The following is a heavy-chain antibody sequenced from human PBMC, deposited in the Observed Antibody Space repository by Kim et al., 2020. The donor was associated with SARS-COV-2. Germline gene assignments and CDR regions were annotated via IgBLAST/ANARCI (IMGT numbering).Heavy chain of an antibody. CDR2: IRQDGNQK. CDR1: GFTFSSFW. J-gene: IGHJ3*01. CDR3: AREGGWYNSGKEALGV. V-gene: IGHV3-7*03. Sequence: GGSLRLSCAASGFTFSSFWMTWVRQAPGKGLEWVANIRQDGNQKYYVDSVKGRFTISRDNAKNSLYLQMNSLRAEDTAVYYCAREGGWYNSGKEALGVWG. D-gene: IGHD6-25*01.